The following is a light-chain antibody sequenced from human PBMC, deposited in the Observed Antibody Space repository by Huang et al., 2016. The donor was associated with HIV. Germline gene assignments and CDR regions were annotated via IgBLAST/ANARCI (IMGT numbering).Light chain of an antibody. V-gene: IGKV3-11*01. CDR3: QQRSKWPLT. J-gene: IGKJ4*01. Sequence: EIVLTQSPVTLSLSPGDRATLSCRASQSIGTYLAWYQHKSGQAPRLLIYDVSNRAAGVPARFSASGSETDFTLTIASLDPDDFAIYHCQQRSKWPLTFGGGTKVEMK. CDR1: QSIGTY. CDR2: DVS.